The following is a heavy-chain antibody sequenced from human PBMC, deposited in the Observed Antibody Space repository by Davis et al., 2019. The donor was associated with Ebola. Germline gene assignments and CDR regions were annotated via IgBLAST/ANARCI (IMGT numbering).Heavy chain of an antibody. Sequence: PSETLSLTCTVSGGSISSGSYYWTWIRQPAGKGLEWIGHIFTSGSTTYNPSLQSRVSISVDTSMTQFSLKLSSVTAADTAVYYCATSGSSSWNWYFRLWGRGTLVTVSS. V-gene: IGHV4-61*09. CDR3: ATSGSSSWNWYFRL. CDR2: IFTSGST. D-gene: IGHD6-13*01. CDR1: GGSISSGSYY. J-gene: IGHJ2*01.